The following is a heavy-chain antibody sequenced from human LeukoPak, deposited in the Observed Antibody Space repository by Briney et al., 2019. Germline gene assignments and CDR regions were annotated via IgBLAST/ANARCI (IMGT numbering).Heavy chain of an antibody. J-gene: IGHJ4*02. CDR3: ARYYYDSSGYRNGLDY. V-gene: IGHV1-46*01. D-gene: IGHD3-22*01. CDR1: GDTFTSYY. Sequence: ASVKVSCKASGDTFTSYYMHWVRQAPGQGLEWMGIINPSGGSTSYAQKFQGRVTMTRDTSTSTVYMELSSLRSEDTAVYYCARYYYDSSGYRNGLDYWGQGTLVTVSS. CDR2: INPSGGST.